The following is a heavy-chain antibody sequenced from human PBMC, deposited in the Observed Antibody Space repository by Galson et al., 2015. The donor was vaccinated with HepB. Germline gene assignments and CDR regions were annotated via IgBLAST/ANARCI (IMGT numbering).Heavy chain of an antibody. CDR3: AKTAGGPYCSSSSCYFVYFDY. V-gene: IGHV3-23*01. J-gene: IGHJ4*02. CDR1: GFTFSSYA. Sequence: SLRLSCAATGFTFSSYAMTWVRQAPGKGLGWVSVITATGGSTYYADSVEGRFTISRDNSKNTLYLQMNSLRAEDTAVYYCAKTAGGPYCSSSSCYFVYFDYWGQGTLVTVSS. D-gene: IGHD2-2*01. CDR2: ITATGGST.